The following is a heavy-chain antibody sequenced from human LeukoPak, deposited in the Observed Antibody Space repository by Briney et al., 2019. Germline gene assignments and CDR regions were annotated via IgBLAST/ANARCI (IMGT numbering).Heavy chain of an antibody. D-gene: IGHD3-3*01. Sequence: SQTLSLTCAVSGGSISSGGYSWSWIRQPPGKGLEWIGYIYHSGSTYYNPSLKSRVTISVDRSKNQFSLKLSSVTAADTAVYYCARAKYPNYDFWSGSFPYNWFDPWGQGTLVTVSS. CDR3: ARAKYPNYDFWSGSFPYNWFDP. CDR2: IYHSGST. V-gene: IGHV4-30-2*01. CDR1: GGSISSGGYS. J-gene: IGHJ5*02.